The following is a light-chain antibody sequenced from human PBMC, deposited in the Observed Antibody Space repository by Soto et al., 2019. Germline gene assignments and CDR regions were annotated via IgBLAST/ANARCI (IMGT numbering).Light chain of an antibody. Sequence: EIVLTQSPAIMSLSPGERATLSCRASQSVGSNLSWYQQKPGQAPRLLMYGASTRATGISARFSGSGSGTEFTLTISSLQSEDYAVYYCQQYENWPPWTFGQGTKVDIK. J-gene: IGKJ1*01. CDR1: QSVGSN. V-gene: IGKV3-15*01. CDR2: GAS. CDR3: QQYENWPPWT.